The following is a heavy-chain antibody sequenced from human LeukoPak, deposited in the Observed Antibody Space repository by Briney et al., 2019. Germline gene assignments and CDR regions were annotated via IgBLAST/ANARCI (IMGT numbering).Heavy chain of an antibody. V-gene: IGHV1-46*01. Sequence: ASVKVSCKPCGYTFTGHYMHWLRQAPGHGPEWMGIINPSGGTTTYAQKFQGRVTMTRYTSTSTVYMELSSLESDDTAIYYCARDPYTSSLFDYWGQGTLVTVSS. J-gene: IGHJ4*01. CDR3: ARDPYTSSLFDY. CDR1: GYTFTGHY. CDR2: INPSGGTT. D-gene: IGHD2-2*02.